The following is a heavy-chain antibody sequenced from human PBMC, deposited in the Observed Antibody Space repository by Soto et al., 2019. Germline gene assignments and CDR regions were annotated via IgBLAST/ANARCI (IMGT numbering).Heavy chain of an antibody. D-gene: IGHD3-9*01. CDR1: GGSFSGYY. Sequence: PSETLSLTCAVYGGSFSGYYWSWIRQPPGKGLEWIGEINHSGSTNYNPSLKSRVTTSVDTSKNQFSLKLSSVTAADTAVYYCARRPPCVLRYFDWLSTVDYWSQGTLVTVS. CDR2: INHSGST. V-gene: IGHV4-34*01. J-gene: IGHJ4*02. CDR3: ARRPPCVLRYFDWLSTVDY.